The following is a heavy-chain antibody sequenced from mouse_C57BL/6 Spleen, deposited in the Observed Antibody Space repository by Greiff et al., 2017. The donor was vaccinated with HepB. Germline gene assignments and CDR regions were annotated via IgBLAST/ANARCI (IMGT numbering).Heavy chain of an antibody. CDR2: IYPGDGDT. Sequence: VQLQQSGPELVKPGASVKISCKASGYAFSSSWMNWVKPRPGPGLARIGRIYPGDGDTNYNGDFKGKATLTADKSSSTAYMHLSSLPSEDSSVYFCGRGDYAWLAYWDQRTLVTVAA. CDR1: GYAFSSSW. J-gene: IGHJ3*01. CDR3: GRGDYAWLAY. V-gene: IGHV1-82*01. D-gene: IGHD2-4*01.